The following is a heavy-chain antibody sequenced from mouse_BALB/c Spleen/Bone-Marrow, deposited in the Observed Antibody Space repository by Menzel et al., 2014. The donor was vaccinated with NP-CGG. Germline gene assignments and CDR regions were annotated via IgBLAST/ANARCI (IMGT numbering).Heavy chain of an antibody. V-gene: IGHV14-3*02. J-gene: IGHJ4*01. Sequence: VQLQQSGAELVKPGASVKLSCTASGFNIKDTYMHWVKQRPEQGPEWIGRTDPANGNTKYDPKFQGKATITADTSSNTPYLQLSSLTSEDTAVYYCARSYYAMDYWGQGTSVTVSS. CDR2: TDPANGNT. CDR1: GFNIKDTY. D-gene: IGHD1-1*01. CDR3: ARSYYAMDY.